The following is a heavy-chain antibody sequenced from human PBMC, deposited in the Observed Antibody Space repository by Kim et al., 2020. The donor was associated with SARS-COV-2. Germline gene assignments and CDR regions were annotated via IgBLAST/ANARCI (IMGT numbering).Heavy chain of an antibody. J-gene: IGHJ1*01. Sequence: GRGTDCADTVQGRFTNSRGNAKNQLYMQMNSLRAEDTAVYYCASGLTPGQHWGQGTLVTVSS. CDR3: ASGLTPGQH. D-gene: IGHD2-15*01. V-gene: IGHV3-74*01. CDR2: GRGT.